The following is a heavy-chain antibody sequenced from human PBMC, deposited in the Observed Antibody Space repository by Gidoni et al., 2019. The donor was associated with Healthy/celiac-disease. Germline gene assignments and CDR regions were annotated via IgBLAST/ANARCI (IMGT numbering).Heavy chain of an antibody. CDR3: ARDPRQGDIAARRGGGRFDP. CDR2: ISSSGSTI. CDR1: GFPFRSYA. Sequence: EVLLVESGGGLVQPGGSLCLSCLASGFPFRSYAMQWVRQAPGKGLEWVSYISSSGSTIYYADSVKGRFTISRDNAKNSLYLQMNSLRAEDTAVYYCARDPRQGDIAARRGGGRFDPWGQGTLVTVSS. V-gene: IGHV3-48*03. D-gene: IGHD6-6*01. J-gene: IGHJ5*02.